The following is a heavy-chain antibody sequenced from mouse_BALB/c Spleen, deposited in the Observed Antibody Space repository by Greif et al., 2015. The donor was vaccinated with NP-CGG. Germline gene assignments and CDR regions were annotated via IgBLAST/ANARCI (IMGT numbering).Heavy chain of an antibody. CDR3: TYGAGFAY. D-gene: IGHD1-2*01. J-gene: IGHJ3*01. V-gene: IGHV1-80*01. CDR1: GYAFSSYW. Sequence: VQLQQSGAELVRPGSSVKISCKASGYAFSSYWMNWVKQRPGQGLEWIGQIYPGDGDTNYNGKFKGKATLTADKSSSTAYMQLSSLTSEDSAVYFCTYGAGFAYWGQGTLVTVSA. CDR2: IYPGDGDT.